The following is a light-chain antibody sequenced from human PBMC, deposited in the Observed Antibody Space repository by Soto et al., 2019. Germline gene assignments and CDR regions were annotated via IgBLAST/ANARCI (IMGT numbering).Light chain of an antibody. V-gene: IGLV2-18*02. Sequence: SVLTQPPFVSGSPGQSVTISCTGTSSDVGRYDRVSWYQQSPGTAPKLIIYEVTNRPSGVPDRFSGSKSGNTASLTISGLQAEDEADFYCSSYTGSSRYIFGTATKVTVL. CDR2: EVT. CDR1: SSDVGRYDR. CDR3: SSYTGSSRYI. J-gene: IGLJ1*01.